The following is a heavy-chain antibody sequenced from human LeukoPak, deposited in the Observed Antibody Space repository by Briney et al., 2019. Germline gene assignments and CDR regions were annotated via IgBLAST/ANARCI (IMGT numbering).Heavy chain of an antibody. CDR2: IRYDGSNK. V-gene: IGHV3-30*02. D-gene: IGHD2-2*01. J-gene: IGHJ3*02. CDR3: AKGGYCSSTSCYVDAFDI. Sequence: GGSLRLSCAVARFTFTTYGMHWVRQAPGKGLEWVAFIRYDGSNKYYADSVKGRFTISRDNSKNTLYLQMNSLRAEDTAVYYCAKGGYCSSTSCYVDAFDIWGQGTMVTVSS. CDR1: RFTFTTYG.